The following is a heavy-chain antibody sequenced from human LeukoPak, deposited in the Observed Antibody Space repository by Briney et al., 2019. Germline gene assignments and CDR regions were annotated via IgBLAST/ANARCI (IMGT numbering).Heavy chain of an antibody. D-gene: IGHD6-19*01. CDR2: ISYSGDT. Sequence: PSETLSLTCSVSGGSVGSSYWSGVRQPPGKGLEWIGYISYSGDTKYNPSLKSRLSMSVDTSKNQCSLMLTSVTAADTAVYYCARGSGWYPHWGQGTLVTVSS. CDR3: ARGSGWYPH. V-gene: IGHV4-59*02. J-gene: IGHJ1*01. CDR1: GGSVGSSY.